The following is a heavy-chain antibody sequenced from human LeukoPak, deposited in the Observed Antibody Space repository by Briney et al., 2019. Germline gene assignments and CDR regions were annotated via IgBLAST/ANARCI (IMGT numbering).Heavy chain of an antibody. Sequence: GGSLRLSCAASGFTFSRYGMHWVRQAPGKGLVWISHINTDGSSTNYADSVKGRFTISRDNAKNTLYLQMNSLRAEDTAVYYCTNFAYWGQGTPVTVSS. J-gene: IGHJ4*02. CDR3: TNFAY. CDR2: INTDGSST. CDR1: GFTFSRYG. V-gene: IGHV3-74*01.